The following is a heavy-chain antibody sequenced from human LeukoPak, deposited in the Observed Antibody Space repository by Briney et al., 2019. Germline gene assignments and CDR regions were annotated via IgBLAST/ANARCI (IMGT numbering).Heavy chain of an antibody. CDR2: AGWAGGTT. V-gene: IGHV3-43*01. J-gene: IGHJ4*02. D-gene: IGHD3-10*02. CDR1: GFNLDRYT. Sequence: GGSLRLSCATSGFNLDRYTIHWVRQAPGKGLEWVSLAGWAGGTTFYSDSVRGRFTISRDSGRKSVYLQMNSLTTDDTAFYFCAKELDTMFFDYWGQGALVTVSS. CDR3: AKELDTMFFDY.